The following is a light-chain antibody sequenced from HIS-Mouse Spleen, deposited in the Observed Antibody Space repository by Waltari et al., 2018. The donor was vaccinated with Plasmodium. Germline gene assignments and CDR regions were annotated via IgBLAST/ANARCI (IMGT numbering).Light chain of an antibody. J-gene: IGKJ3*01. CDR1: QSVSSN. Sequence: EIVMTQSQATLSVSPGERATLSCRASQSVSSNLAWYHQKPGQAPRLLIYGASTRATGIPARFSGSGSGTEFTLTISSLQSEDFAVYYCQQYNNWSFTFGPGTKVDIK. V-gene: IGKV3-15*01. CDR3: QQYNNWSFT. CDR2: GAS.